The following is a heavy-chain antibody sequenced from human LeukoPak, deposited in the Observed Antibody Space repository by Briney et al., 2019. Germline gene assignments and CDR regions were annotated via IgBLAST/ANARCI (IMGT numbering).Heavy chain of an antibody. D-gene: IGHD3-22*01. V-gene: IGHV3-23*01. Sequence: GGSLRLSCAASGFTFTSYAMSWVRQAPGKGLEWVSAISGSGGSTYYADSVKGRLTISRDNSKTTLYLQMNSLRAEDTAVYYCAKEADYYDSSAYYPSYFDYWGQGTLVTVSS. CDR1: GFTFTSYA. CDR2: ISGSGGST. J-gene: IGHJ4*02. CDR3: AKEADYYDSSAYYPSYFDY.